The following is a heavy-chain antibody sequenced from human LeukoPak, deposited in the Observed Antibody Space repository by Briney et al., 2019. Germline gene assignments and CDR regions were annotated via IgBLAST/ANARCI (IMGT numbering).Heavy chain of an antibody. V-gene: IGHV3-23*01. CDR2: ISDNEGRT. CDR3: ARHDSFIPY. D-gene: IGHD5-18*01. J-gene: IGHJ4*02. CDR1: GFNFNYYA. Sequence: GGSLRLSCAASGFNFNYYAMSWVRQAPGKGLEWVSGISDNEGRTYYTDSVKGRFTISRGRTKNTVYLQMHNLRADDTAVYFCARHDSFIPYWGQGTLVTVSS.